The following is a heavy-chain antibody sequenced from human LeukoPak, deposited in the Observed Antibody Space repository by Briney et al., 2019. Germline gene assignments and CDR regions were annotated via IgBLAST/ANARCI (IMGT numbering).Heavy chain of an antibody. J-gene: IGHJ4*02. CDR2: INHSGST. CDR3: ARLPRRGYSYGYSDY. V-gene: IGHV4-34*01. D-gene: IGHD5-18*01. Sequence: SETLSLTCAVYGGSFSGYYWSWIRQPPGKGLEWIGEINHSGSTNYNPSLKSRVTISVDTSKNQFSLKLSSVTAADTAVYYCARLPRRGYSYGYSDYWGQGTLVTVSS. CDR1: GGSFSGYY.